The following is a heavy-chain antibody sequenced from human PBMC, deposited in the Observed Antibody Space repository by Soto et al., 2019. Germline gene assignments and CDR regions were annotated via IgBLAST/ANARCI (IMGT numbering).Heavy chain of an antibody. CDR1: RGSISSGGYY. D-gene: IGHD2-2*01. V-gene: IGHV4-31*03. Sequence: SETLSLTCTVSRGSISSGGYYWSWIRQHPGKGLEWIGYIYYSGSTYYNPSLKSRVTISVDTSKNQFSLKLSSVTAADTAVYYCARGPGYCISTSCFQYYYYYGMDVWGQGTTVTVSS. J-gene: IGHJ6*02. CDR2: IYYSGST. CDR3: ARGPGYCISTSCFQYYYYYGMDV.